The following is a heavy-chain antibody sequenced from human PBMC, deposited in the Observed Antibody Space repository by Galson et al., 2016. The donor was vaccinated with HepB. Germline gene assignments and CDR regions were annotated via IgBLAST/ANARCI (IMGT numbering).Heavy chain of an antibody. J-gene: IGHJ3*02. CDR1: GFTFSDYY. CDR2: ISGNGDTI. CDR3: ARDPSGLADDAFDI. Sequence: SLRLSCAASGFTFSDYYMNWIRQAPGKGLEWISYISGNGDTIKNADSVKGRFAISRDNAKNSLRLQMNSLRAEDTGVYYCARDPSGLADDAFDIWGQGTMVTVSS. V-gene: IGHV3-11*01. D-gene: IGHD3-10*01.